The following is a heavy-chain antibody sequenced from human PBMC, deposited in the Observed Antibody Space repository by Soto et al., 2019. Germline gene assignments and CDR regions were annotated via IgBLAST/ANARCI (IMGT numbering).Heavy chain of an antibody. D-gene: IGHD6-13*01. V-gene: IGHV3-23*01. CDR3: AKEGSWSLFLFDN. CDR1: GFSFSSYV. CDR2: ISGSSGTT. J-gene: IGHJ4*02. Sequence: EVQLFESGEGLVQPGGSLRLSCAASGFSFSSYVMSWVREAPGKGLEWVSAISGSSGTTYYAESVKGRFTISRDNSKNTLYLQMNSLRVEDTAVYYCAKEGSWSLFLFDNWGQGTLVTVSS.